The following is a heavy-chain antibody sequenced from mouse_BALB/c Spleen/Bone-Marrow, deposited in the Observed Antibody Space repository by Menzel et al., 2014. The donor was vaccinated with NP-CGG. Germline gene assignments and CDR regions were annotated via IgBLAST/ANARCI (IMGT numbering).Heavy chain of an antibody. V-gene: IGHV3-2*02. J-gene: IGHJ3*01. Sequence: ESGPGLVKPSQSLSLTCTVTGYSITSDYACNWIRQFPGNKLEWMGYISYSGSTSYNPSLKSRISITRDTSKNQFFLQLNSVTTEDTATYYCAREGVYYGSFAYWGQGTLVTVSA. CDR1: GYSITSDYA. CDR3: AREGVYYGSFAY. D-gene: IGHD1-1*01. CDR2: ISYSGST.